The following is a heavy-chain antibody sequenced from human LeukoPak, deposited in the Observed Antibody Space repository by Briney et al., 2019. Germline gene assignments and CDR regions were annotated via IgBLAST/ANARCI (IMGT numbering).Heavy chain of an antibody. CDR1: RYTFTSYG. CDR3: ARGTYYYDSSGYYPIDY. CDR2: ISAYNGNT. D-gene: IGHD3-22*01. V-gene: IGHV1-18*01. J-gene: IGHJ4*02. Sequence: EASVKVSCKASRYTFTSYGINRVRQAPGQGVDGMGWISAYNGNTNYAQKLQGRVTMTTDSSTSTAYMELRSLRSDDTAVYYCARGTYYYDSSGYYPIDYWGQGTLVTVSS.